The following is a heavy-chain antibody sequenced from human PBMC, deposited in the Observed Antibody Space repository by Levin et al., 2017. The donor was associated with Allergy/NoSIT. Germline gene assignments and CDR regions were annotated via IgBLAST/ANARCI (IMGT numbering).Heavy chain of an antibody. CDR2: IYYSGST. CDR1: GASISSGFYS. D-gene: IGHD5-18*01. J-gene: IGHJ1*01. CDR3: ARGGAEYSYGYDYYQH. Sequence: ASETLSLTCAVSGASISSGFYSWSWFRQPPGKGLEWIGNIYYSGSTYYNPSLQSRVTISEDRSRNQFSLKLSSVTAADTAVYYCARGGAEYSYGYDYYQHWGQGTLVTVSS. V-gene: IGHV4-30-2*01.